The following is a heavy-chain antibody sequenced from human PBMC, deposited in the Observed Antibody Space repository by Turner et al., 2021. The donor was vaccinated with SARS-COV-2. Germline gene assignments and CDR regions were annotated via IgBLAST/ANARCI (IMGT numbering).Heavy chain of an antibody. V-gene: IGHV4-39*01. CDR1: GGSISSSSYY. CDR3: ARHWELAAAAYLARFDP. CDR2: IYYSGST. D-gene: IGHD6-13*01. Sequence: QLQLQESGPGLVKPSETLSLTCTVSGGSISSSSYYWGWIRQPPGKGLEWIGSIYYSGSTYYNPSLKSRVTISVDTSKNQFSLKLSSVTAADTAVYYCARHWELAAAAYLARFDPWGQGTLVTVSS. J-gene: IGHJ5*02.